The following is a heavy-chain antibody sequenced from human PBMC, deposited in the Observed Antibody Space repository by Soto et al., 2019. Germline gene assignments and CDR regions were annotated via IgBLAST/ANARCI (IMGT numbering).Heavy chain of an antibody. J-gene: IGHJ3*01. CDR3: ARKVPYAFWSGHGAFDL. V-gene: IGHV4-61*01. D-gene: IGHD3-3*01. Sequence: TLSLTSTVSGLAFSSGSYYWSWIRQPPGKGLEWIGYIYYSGGTNYNPSLKSRVTISVDTSKNQFSLKLSSVTAADTAVYYCARKVPYAFWSGHGAFDLWDQGKMCIGSS. CDR1: GLAFSSGSYY. CDR2: IYYSGGT.